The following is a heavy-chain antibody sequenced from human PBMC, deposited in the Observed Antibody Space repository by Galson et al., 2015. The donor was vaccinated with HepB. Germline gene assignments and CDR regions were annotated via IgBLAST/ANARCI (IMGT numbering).Heavy chain of an antibody. D-gene: IGHD2-8*01. CDR1: GFTSNSYV. V-gene: IGHV3-64D*06. CDR3: LRAETGGSNYYHMDV. Sequence: SLRLSCAASGFTSNSYVMHWVRQAPGKGLEYVSSINSNGDNIQYGDSVKGRFTISRDNSKNTLFLQMSSLRIEDTAVYYCLRAETGGSNYYHMDVWGKGTTVTVSS. CDR2: INSNGDNI. J-gene: IGHJ6*03.